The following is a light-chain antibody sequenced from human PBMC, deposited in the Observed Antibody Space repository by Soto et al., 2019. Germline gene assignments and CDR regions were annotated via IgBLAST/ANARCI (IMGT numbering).Light chain of an antibody. Sequence: EIVLTHSAGTLSLSPGERATLYCRASQSVGSNYLAWYQQKPGQAPRVLIYGASSRATGIPDRFSGSGSGADFTLTISRMEPEDFAVYYCQQYTTSPFTFGPGTKVDIK. CDR2: GAS. CDR1: QSVGSNY. J-gene: IGKJ3*01. CDR3: QQYTTSPFT. V-gene: IGKV3-20*01.